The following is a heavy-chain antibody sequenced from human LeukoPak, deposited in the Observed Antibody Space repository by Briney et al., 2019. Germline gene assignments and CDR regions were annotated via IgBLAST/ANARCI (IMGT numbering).Heavy chain of an antibody. Sequence: GGSLRLSCAASGFTFSSYEMNWVRQAPGKGLEWVSYISSSGSTIYYADSVKGRFTVSRDNAKNSLYLQMNSLRAEDTAVYYCARGAVAGLSFDYWGQGTLVTVSS. CDR3: ARGAVAGLSFDY. V-gene: IGHV3-48*03. CDR1: GFTFSSYE. CDR2: ISSSGSTI. D-gene: IGHD6-19*01. J-gene: IGHJ4*02.